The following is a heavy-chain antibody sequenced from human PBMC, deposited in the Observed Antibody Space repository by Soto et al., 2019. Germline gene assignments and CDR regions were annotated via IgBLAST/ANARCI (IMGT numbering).Heavy chain of an antibody. CDR2: INPNSGGT. D-gene: IGHD6-13*01. Sequence: ASVKGSCKASGYTFTGYYMHWVRQAPGQGLEWMGWINPNSGGTNYAQKFQGWVTMTRDTSISTAYMELSRLRSDDTAVYYCARVGAQLAYGMDFWGQGTTVTVSS. J-gene: IGHJ6*02. CDR3: ARVGAQLAYGMDF. V-gene: IGHV1-2*04. CDR1: GYTFTGYY.